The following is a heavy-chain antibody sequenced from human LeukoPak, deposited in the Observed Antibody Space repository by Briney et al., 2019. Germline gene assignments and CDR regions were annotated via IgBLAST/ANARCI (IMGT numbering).Heavy chain of an antibody. CDR3: AKEIIRGVFIVGESHFDY. V-gene: IGHV3-23*01. CDR1: GLTFSSYA. CDR2: ISGSGGRT. Sequence: GGSLRLSCTASGLTFSSYAMSWVRQAPGKGLEWVSGISGSGGRTNYADSVKGRFTISRDNSKNTLCLLMNSLRAEDTATYYCAKEIIRGVFIVGESHFDYWGQGTLVTVSS. D-gene: IGHD3-10*01. J-gene: IGHJ4*02.